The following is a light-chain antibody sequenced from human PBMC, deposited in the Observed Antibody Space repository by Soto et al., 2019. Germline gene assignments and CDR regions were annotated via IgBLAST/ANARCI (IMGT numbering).Light chain of an antibody. V-gene: IGKV3-20*01. CDR3: HQYGSSPQT. CDR2: GAS. CDR1: QSVSSNY. J-gene: IGKJ4*01. Sequence: EIVLTQSPGTLSLSPGERATLSCRASQSVSSNYLAWYQQKPGQAPRLLIYGASSRATGIPDRFSGSGSGTDFTLTISRLEPEDFAVYYCHQYGSSPQTFGGGTKVEIK.